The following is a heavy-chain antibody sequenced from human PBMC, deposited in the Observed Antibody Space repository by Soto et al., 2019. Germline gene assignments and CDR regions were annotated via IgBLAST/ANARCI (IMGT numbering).Heavy chain of an antibody. CDR2: ISYDGSNK. J-gene: IGHJ4*02. V-gene: IGHV3-30*18. CDR3: AKDPLSGYESY. D-gene: IGHD5-12*01. Sequence: PGGSLRLSCAASGFTFSSYGMHWVRQAPGKGLEWAAVISYDGSNKYYADSVKGRFTISRDNSKNTLYLQMNSLRAEDTAVYYCAKDPLSGYESYWGQGTPVTVSS. CDR1: GFTFSSYG.